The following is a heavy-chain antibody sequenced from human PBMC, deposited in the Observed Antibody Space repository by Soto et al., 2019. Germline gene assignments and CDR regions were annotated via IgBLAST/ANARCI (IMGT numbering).Heavy chain of an antibody. D-gene: IGHD3-10*01. CDR2: IYYSGST. J-gene: IGHJ4*02. CDR1: GGSISSGDYY. Sequence: SETLSLTCRVSGGSISSGDYYWSWIRQPPGKGLEWIGYIYYSGSTYYNPSLKSRVTISVDTSKNQFSLKLTSVTAADTAVYFCAREGVTMVRGVFDYWGQGTLVTVSS. CDR3: AREGVTMVRGVFDY. V-gene: IGHV4-30-4*01.